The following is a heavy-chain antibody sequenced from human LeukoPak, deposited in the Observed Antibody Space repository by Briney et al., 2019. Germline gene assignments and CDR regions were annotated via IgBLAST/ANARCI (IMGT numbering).Heavy chain of an antibody. V-gene: IGHV4-34*01. J-gene: IGHJ4*02. Sequence: GSLRLSCAASGFGFSSYVMNWVRQPPGKGLEWIGEINHSGSTNYNPSLKSRVTISVDTSKNQFSLKLSSVTAADTAVYYCARGFDWYPRWWGQGTLVTVSS. CDR2: INHSGST. CDR1: GFGFSSYV. CDR3: ARGFDWYPRW. D-gene: IGHD3-9*01.